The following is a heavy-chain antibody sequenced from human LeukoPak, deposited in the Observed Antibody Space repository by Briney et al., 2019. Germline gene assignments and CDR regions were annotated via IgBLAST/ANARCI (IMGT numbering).Heavy chain of an antibody. CDR1: GFTFSNAW. J-gene: IGHJ4*02. Sequence: GGSLRLSCAASGFTFSNAWMSWVRQAPGKGLEWVGRIKSKTDGGTKDYAAHVKGRFTISRGDSKNTLYLQMNSLKTEDTAVYYCTTDIPPTYYYGSGSYYPPDYWGQGTLVTVSS. CDR3: TTDIPPTYYYGSGSYYPPDY. D-gene: IGHD3-10*01. CDR2: IKSKTDGGTK. V-gene: IGHV3-15*01.